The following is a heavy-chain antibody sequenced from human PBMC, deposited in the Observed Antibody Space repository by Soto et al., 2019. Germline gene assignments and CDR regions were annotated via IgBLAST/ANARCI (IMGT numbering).Heavy chain of an antibody. CDR1: GFSHTTSGVG. D-gene: IGHD3-22*01. V-gene: IGHV2-5*02. CDR3: AHPDPYDSSGYLAFDI. J-gene: IGHJ3*02. CDR2: NFWDDEK. Sequence: QITLKESGPTLVKPTQTLTLTCTFSGFSHTTSGVGVGWIRQPPGKALEWLAINFWDDEKRYNPSLKSRLTIPXDTTKHQLVLSMTNMDPVATVTSYWAHPDPYDSSGYLAFDIWGQGTMVSFSS.